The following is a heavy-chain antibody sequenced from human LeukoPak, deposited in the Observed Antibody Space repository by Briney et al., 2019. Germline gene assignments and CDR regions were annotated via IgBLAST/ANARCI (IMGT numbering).Heavy chain of an antibody. CDR3: ARSTYGGNQIDF. CDR2: INPNSGGT. J-gene: IGHJ4*02. CDR1: GYTFTGYY. Sequence: EASVKVSCKASGYTFTGYYMHWVRQAPGQGLEWMGRINPNSGGTNYAQKFQGRVTMTRDTSTSTLYMDLGSLRSEDTAVYYCARSTYGGNQIDFWGQGTLVTVSS. V-gene: IGHV1-2*06. D-gene: IGHD4-23*01.